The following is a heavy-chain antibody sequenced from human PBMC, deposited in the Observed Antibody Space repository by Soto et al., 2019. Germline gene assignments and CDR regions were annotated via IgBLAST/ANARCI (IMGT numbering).Heavy chain of an antibody. D-gene: IGHD3-10*01. CDR2: IYYSGST. CDR1: GGSISSYY. V-gene: IGHV4-59*01. J-gene: IGHJ5*02. CDR3: SRVAKTRDGDSNSNKNWFDP. Sequence: PSETLSLTCTVSGGSISSYYWSWIRQPPGKGLEWIGYIYYSGSTNYNPSLKSRVTISVDTSKNQFSLKLSSVTAADTAVYYCSRVAKTRDGDSNSNKNWFDPWGQGTLVTVSS.